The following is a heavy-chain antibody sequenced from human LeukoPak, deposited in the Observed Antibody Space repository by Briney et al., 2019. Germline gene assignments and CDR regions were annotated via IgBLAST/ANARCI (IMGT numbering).Heavy chain of an antibody. J-gene: IGHJ6*04. CDR1: GFTFSSYA. CDR2: ISSNGGST. D-gene: IGHD2-2*01. CDR3: ARGGYCSSTSCYEVRGMDV. Sequence: GGSLRLSCAASGFTFSSYAMHWVRQAPGKGLEYVSAISSNGGSTYYAYSVKGRFTISRDNSKNTLYLQMGSLRAEDMAVYYCARGGYCSSTSCYEVRGMDVWGKGTTVTVSS. V-gene: IGHV3-64*01.